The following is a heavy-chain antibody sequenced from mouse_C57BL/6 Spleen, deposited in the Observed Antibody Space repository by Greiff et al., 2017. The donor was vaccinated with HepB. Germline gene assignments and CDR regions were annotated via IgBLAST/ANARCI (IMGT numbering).Heavy chain of an antibody. Sequence: QVQLQQSGAELVKPGASVKMSCKASGYTFTSYWITWVKQRPGQGLEWIGDIYPGSGSTNYNEKFKSKATLTVDTSSSTAYMPLSSLTSEDSSVYYCARGGTMVTTSAYWGQVTLVTVSA. CDR3: ARGGTMVTTSAY. J-gene: IGHJ3*01. D-gene: IGHD2-2*01. CDR2: IYPGSGST. CDR1: GYTFTSYW. V-gene: IGHV1-55*01.